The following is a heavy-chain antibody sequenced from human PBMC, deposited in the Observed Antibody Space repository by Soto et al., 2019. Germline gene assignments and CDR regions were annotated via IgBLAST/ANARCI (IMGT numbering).Heavy chain of an antibody. CDR1: GGSISSSNW. Sequence: SETLSLTCAVSGGSISSSNWWSWVRQPPGKGLEWIGEIYHSGSTNYNPSLKSRVTISVDKSKNQFSLKLSSVTAADTAVYYCARDSRYFDWLSSHYYYGMDVWGQGTTVTVSS. CDR2: IYHSGST. CDR3: ARDSRYFDWLSSHYYYGMDV. D-gene: IGHD3-9*01. J-gene: IGHJ6*02. V-gene: IGHV4-4*02.